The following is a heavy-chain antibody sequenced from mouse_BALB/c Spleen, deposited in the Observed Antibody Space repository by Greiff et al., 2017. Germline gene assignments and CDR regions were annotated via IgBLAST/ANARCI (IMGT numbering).Heavy chain of an antibody. D-gene: IGHD2-4*01. CDR3: ARAVDYDVPYAMDY. Sequence: EVQRVESGGGLVQPGGSRKLSCAASGFTFSSFGMHWVRQAPEKGLEWVAYISSGSSTIYYGDTVKGRFTISRDNPKNTLFLQRTSLRSEDTAMYYCARAVDYDVPYAMDYWGQGTSVTVSS. CDR2: ISSGSSTI. V-gene: IGHV5-17*02. CDR1: GFTFSSFG. J-gene: IGHJ4*01.